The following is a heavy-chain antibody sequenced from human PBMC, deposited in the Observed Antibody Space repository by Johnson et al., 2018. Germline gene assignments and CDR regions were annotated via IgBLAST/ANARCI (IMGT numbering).Heavy chain of an antibody. CDR1: GFTFGDYP. CDR3: TSLRGDSGGWYYFDY. CDR2: IRSKAYGGTT. V-gene: IGHV3-49*03. J-gene: IGHJ4*02. Sequence: VQLVESGGGLVQPGLSLRLSCTASGFTFGDYPMSWFRQAPGKGLEWVSFIRSKAYGGTTEYAASVKGRFTNSRDDSKSIAYLQMNNLKTEDKDVYDCTSLRGDSGGWYYFDYWGQGTLVTVSS. D-gene: IGHD6-19*01.